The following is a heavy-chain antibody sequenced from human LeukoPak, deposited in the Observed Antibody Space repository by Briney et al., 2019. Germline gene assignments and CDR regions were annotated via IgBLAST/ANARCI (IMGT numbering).Heavy chain of an antibody. CDR3: ARTYSGSYVFGY. CDR1: GFTFSSYA. CDR2: ISGSGGST. Sequence: SEGSLRLSCAASGFTFSSYAMSWVRQAPGKGLEWVSAISGSGGSTYYADSVKGRFTISRDNSKNTLYLQMNSLRAEDTAVYYCARTYSGSYVFGYWGQGTLVTVSS. V-gene: IGHV3-23*01. J-gene: IGHJ4*02. D-gene: IGHD1-26*01.